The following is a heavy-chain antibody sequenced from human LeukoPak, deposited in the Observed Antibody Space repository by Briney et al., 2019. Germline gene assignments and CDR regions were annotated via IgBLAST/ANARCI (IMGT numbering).Heavy chain of an antibody. D-gene: IGHD2-21*02. J-gene: IGHJ5*02. CDR3: ARLPYCGGDCYPNWFDP. V-gene: IGHV5-51*01. CDR2: IYLGDSDT. CDR1: GYSFPSYW. Sequence: GESLQISCKGSGYSFPSYWIGWVRQMPGKGLECMGVIYLGDSDTRYSPSFQGQVTISAGKSISTAYLQWSSLKASDTAMYYCARLPYCGGDCYPNWFDPWGQGTLVTVSS.